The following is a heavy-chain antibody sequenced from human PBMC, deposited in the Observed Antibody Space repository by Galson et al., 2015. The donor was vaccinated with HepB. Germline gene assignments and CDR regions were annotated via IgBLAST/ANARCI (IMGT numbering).Heavy chain of an antibody. Sequence: ETLSLTCAVYGGSFSGYYWSWIRQPPGKGLEWIGEINHSGSTNYNPSLKSRVTISVDTSKNQFSLKLSSVTAADTAVYYCAWAIAVAGFDYWGQGTLVTVSS. J-gene: IGHJ4*02. CDR1: GGSFSGYY. CDR2: INHSGST. CDR3: AWAIAVAGFDY. V-gene: IGHV4-34*01. D-gene: IGHD6-19*01.